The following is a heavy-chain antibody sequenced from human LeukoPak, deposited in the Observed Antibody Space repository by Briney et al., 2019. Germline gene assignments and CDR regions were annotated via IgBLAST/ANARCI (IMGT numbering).Heavy chain of an antibody. CDR2: INHSGST. Sequence: SETLSLTCAVYGGSFSGYYWSWIRQPPGKGLEWIGEINHSGSTNYNPSLKSRVTISVDTSKNQFSLKLSSVTAADTAVYYCAWRTHSRFDYWGQGTLVTVSS. J-gene: IGHJ4*02. CDR1: GGSFSGYY. CDR3: AWRTHSRFDY. V-gene: IGHV4-34*01. D-gene: IGHD1-7*01.